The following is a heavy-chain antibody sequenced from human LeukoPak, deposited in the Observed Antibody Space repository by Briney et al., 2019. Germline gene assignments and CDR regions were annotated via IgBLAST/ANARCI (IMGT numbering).Heavy chain of an antibody. CDR2: ISYDGSNK. J-gene: IGHJ3*02. CDR1: GFTFSSYA. D-gene: IGHD3-22*01. Sequence: PGGSLRLSCAASGFTFSSYAMHWVRQAPGKGLEWVAVISYDGSNKYYADSVKGRFTISRDNSKNTLYLQMNSLRAEDTAVYYCAKDLYYYDSSGPDAFDIWGQGTMVTVSS. V-gene: IGHV3-30-3*01. CDR3: AKDLYYYDSSGPDAFDI.